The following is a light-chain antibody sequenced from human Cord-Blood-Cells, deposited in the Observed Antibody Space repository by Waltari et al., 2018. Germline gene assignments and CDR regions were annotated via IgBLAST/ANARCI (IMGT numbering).Light chain of an antibody. Sequence: QSALTQPASVSGSPGQSITISCTGTSSDVGSYNLVSWYQQHPGKAPKLMIYEGSKRPSGVSNRFSGSKSGNKASLTISALQADDEADYYCCSYAGSNWVFGGGAKLTVL. V-gene: IGLV2-23*01. CDR2: EGS. CDR1: SSDVGSYNL. CDR3: CSYAGSNWV. J-gene: IGLJ3*02.